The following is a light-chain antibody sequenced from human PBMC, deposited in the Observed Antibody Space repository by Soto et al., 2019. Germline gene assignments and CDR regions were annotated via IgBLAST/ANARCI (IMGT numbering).Light chain of an antibody. CDR3: QQYYNSPRP. J-gene: IGKJ1*01. Sequence: EIVMTQSPATLSVSPWERATLYCMSSQSLSSRNLAWYQQKPGQAPSPLIYGVSSRATGIPDRFSGSGSGTDFTLTISRLEPEDFAVYYCQQYYNSPRPFGQGGKVDI. CDR2: GVS. CDR1: QSLSSRN. V-gene: IGKV3-20*01.